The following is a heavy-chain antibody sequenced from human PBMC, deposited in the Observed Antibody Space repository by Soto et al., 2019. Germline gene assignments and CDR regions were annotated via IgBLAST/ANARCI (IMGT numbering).Heavy chain of an antibody. CDR2: LSQFSTGK. Sequence: QVQVVESGGGLVKPGGSLRLSCKTSGFTFSDYYMGWVRQAPGKGLQWVSYLSQFSTGKHYADFVRGRFTISRDNAESSLFLQMSSLTADDTAIYYCARWSSAFDHWGQGTAVTVSS. V-gene: IGHV3-11*01. CDR1: GFTFSDYY. CDR3: ARWSSAFDH. J-gene: IGHJ4*02.